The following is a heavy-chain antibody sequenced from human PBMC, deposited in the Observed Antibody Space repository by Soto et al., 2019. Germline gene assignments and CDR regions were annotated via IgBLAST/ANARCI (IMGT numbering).Heavy chain of an antibody. D-gene: IGHD5-12*01. V-gene: IGHV3-21*01. CDR2: ISSSSSYM. CDR3: ARGDGYNLFYFDY. CDR1: GFTFSSYS. Sequence: AGGSLRLSCAASGFTFSSYSMNWVRQAPGKGLEWVSSISSSSSYMYYADSVKGRFTISRDNAKNSLYLQMNSLRAEDTAVYYCARGDGYNLFYFDYWGQGTLVTVSS. J-gene: IGHJ4*02.